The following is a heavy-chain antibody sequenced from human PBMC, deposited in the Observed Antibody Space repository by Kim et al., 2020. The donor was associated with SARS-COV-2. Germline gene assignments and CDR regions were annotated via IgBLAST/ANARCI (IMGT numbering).Heavy chain of an antibody. V-gene: IGHV3-23*01. CDR2: ISGSGGST. CDR1: GFTFSSYA. CDR3: AKDRGPFSSGCGLFDY. D-gene: IGHD6-19*01. J-gene: IGHJ4*02. Sequence: GGSLRLSCAASGFTFSSYAMSWVRQAPGKGLEWVSAISGSGGSTYYADSVKGRFTISRDNSKNTLYLQMNSLRAEDTAVYYCAKDRGPFSSGCGLFDYWGQGTLFTVSS.